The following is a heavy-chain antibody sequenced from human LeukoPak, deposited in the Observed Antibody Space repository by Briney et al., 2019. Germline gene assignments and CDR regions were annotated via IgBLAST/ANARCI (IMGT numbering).Heavy chain of an antibody. CDR2: ISAYNGNT. V-gene: IGHV1-18*01. CDR1: GYTFTSYG. CDR3: ARDHLRYNYDILTGYYSQFDY. D-gene: IGHD3-9*01. Sequence: GASVKVSCKASGYTFTSYGISWVRQAPGQGLEWMGWISAYNGNTNYAQKLQGRVTMTTDTSTSTAYMELRSLRSDDTAVYYCARDHLRYNYDILTGYYSQFDYWGQGTLVTVSS. J-gene: IGHJ4*02.